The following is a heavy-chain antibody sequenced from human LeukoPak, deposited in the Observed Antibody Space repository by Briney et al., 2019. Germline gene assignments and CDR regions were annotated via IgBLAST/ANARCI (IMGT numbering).Heavy chain of an antibody. J-gene: IGHJ4*02. Sequence: SETLSLTCTVSGGSISSYYWSWLRQPPGKGLEWIGYIYYSGSTNYNPSLKSRVTISVDTSKNQFSLKLSSVTAADTAVYYCARGPPMVVTPFDYWGQGTLVTVSS. V-gene: IGHV4-59*01. CDR2: IYYSGST. CDR3: ARGPPMVVTPFDY. CDR1: GGSISSYY. D-gene: IGHD4-23*01.